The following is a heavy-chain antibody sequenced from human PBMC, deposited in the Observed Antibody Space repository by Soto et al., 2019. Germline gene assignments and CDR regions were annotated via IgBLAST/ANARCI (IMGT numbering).Heavy chain of an antibody. D-gene: IGHD3-10*01. V-gene: IGHV5-51*01. CDR2: IYPGDSDT. CDR1: GYSFTSYW. J-gene: IGHJ4*02. Sequence: PGESLKISCKGSGYSFTSYWIGWVRQMPGKGLEWMGIIYPGDSDTRYSPSFQGQVTISADKSISTAYLQWSSLKASDTAMYYCASSSALRFGELFAAYWGQGTLVTVSS. CDR3: ASSSALRFGELFAAY.